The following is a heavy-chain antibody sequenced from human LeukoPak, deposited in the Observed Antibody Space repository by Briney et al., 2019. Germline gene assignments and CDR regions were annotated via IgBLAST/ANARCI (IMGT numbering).Heavy chain of an antibody. CDR3: ARNYDFWNGYYIGGFDY. CDR1: GYTFTGYY. D-gene: IGHD3-3*01. J-gene: IGHJ4*02. V-gene: IGHV1-2*02. Sequence: ASVKVSCKASGYTFTGYYMHWVRQAPGQGLEWMGWINPNSGGTNYAQKFQGRVTMTRDTSISTAYMELSRLRSDDTAVYYCARNYDFWNGYYIGGFDYWGQGTLVTVSS. CDR2: INPNSGGT.